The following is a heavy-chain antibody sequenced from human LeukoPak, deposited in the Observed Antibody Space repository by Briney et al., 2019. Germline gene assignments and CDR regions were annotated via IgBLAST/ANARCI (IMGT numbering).Heavy chain of an antibody. D-gene: IGHD4-17*01. V-gene: IGHV4-59*01. CDR1: GGSFSGYY. CDR2: IYYSGST. CDR3: ARVSHDYGDYYFDY. Sequence: ASETLSLTCAVYGGSFSGYYWSWIRQPPGKGLEWIGYIYYSGSTNYNPSLKSRVTISVDTSKNQFSLKLSSVTAADTAVYYCARVSHDYGDYYFDYWGQGTLVTVSS. J-gene: IGHJ4*02.